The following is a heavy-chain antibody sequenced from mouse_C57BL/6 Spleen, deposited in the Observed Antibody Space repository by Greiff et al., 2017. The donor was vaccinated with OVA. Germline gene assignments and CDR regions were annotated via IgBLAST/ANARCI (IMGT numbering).Heavy chain of an antibody. V-gene: IGHV1-76*01. D-gene: IGHD1-2*01. CDR3: ARRLTEDY. CDR1: GYTFTDYY. Sequence: VKLMESGAELVRPGASVKLSCKASGYTFTDYYINWVKQRPGQGLEWIARIYPGSGNTYYIEKFKGKATLTAEKSSSTAYMQLSSLTSEDSAVYFCARRLTEDYWGQGTTLTVSS. CDR2: IYPGSGNT. J-gene: IGHJ2*01.